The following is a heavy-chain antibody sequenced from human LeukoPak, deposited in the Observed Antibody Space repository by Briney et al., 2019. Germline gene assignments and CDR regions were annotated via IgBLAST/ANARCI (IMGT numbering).Heavy chain of an antibody. V-gene: IGHV4-34*01. Sequence: SETLSLTCAVSGGSFSGYYWSWIRQPPGKGLEWIGEINHSGSTNYNPSLKSRVTISVDTSKNQFSLKLSSVTAADTAVYYCARGLYGDYEDYWGQGTLVTVSS. J-gene: IGHJ4*02. CDR1: GGSFSGYY. CDR2: INHSGST. CDR3: ARGLYGDYEDY. D-gene: IGHD4-17*01.